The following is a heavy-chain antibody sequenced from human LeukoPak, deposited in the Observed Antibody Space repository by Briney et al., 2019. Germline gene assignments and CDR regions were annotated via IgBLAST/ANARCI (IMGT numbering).Heavy chain of an antibody. D-gene: IGHD6-19*01. CDR2: IYHSGKT. J-gene: IGHJ5*02. CDR1: GYSINSGYY. V-gene: IGHV4-38-2*02. Sequence: SETLSLTCKVSGYSINSGYYWGWIRQPPGKGLEWIGSIYHSGKTYYNPSLKSRVTISVETSKNQFSLKLSSMTAADTAVYYCARDRISVSDPANRFDPWGQGTLVNVS. CDR3: ARDRISVSDPANRFDP.